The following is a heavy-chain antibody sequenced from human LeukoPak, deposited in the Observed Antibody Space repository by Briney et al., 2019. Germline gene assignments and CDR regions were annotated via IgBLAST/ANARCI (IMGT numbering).Heavy chain of an antibody. V-gene: IGHV4-59*08. CDR3: ARHLNNCGVDCYIFDY. CDR1: GGSIFRHY. J-gene: IGHJ4*02. D-gene: IGHD2-21*01. Sequence: KPSGTLSLTCTVSGGSIFRHYWSRTRQPPGQGLAWMGCIYSSASTNYIPSLKSRVTIPVDTSKNQFSPRVSSVTAADTAVYYCARHLNNCGVDCYIFDYWGQGTLVTVSS. CDR2: IYSSAST.